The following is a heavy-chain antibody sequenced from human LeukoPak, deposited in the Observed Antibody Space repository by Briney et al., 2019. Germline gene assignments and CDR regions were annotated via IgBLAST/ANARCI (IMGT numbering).Heavy chain of an antibody. D-gene: IGHD6-19*01. J-gene: IGHJ6*02. CDR3: AREGVAVAGDYYYYYGMDV. V-gene: IGHV4-59*01. CDR2: IYYSGST. Sequence: MSSETLSLTCTVSGGSISSYYWSWIRQPPGKGLEWIGYIYYSGSTNYNPSLKSRVTISVDTPKNQFSLKLSSVTAADTAVYYCAREGVAVAGDYYYYYGMDVWGQGTTVTVSS. CDR1: GGSISSYY.